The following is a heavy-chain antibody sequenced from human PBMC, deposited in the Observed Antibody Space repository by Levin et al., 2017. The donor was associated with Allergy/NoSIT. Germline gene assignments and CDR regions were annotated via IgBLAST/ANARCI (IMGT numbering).Heavy chain of an antibody. CDR3: GGEGPGTAVAGI. CDR2: IKYGGSER. V-gene: IGHV3-7*01. CDR1: GFTFGGYW. Sequence: GESLKISCAASGFTFGGYWMSWLRQAPGKGLEWVANIKYGGSERNYVGSVKGRFTISRDSAKNSLYLQMDSLRDEDTAVYYCGGEGPGTAVAGIWGRGAVVTVAS. J-gene: IGHJ4*02. D-gene: IGHD6-19*01.